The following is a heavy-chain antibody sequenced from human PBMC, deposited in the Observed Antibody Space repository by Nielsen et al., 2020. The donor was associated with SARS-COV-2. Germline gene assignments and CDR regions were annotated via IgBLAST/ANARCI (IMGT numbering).Heavy chain of an antibody. Sequence: GGSLRLSCAASGVAVNDVYMSWVRQAPGKGLEWISRINREGYTRDYADSVKGRFTISRDNAANTLSLQMRSLRAEDTAVYFCIRAGTYNYGLAYWGQGVLVKVSS. D-gene: IGHD5-18*01. V-gene: IGHV3-74*01. J-gene: IGHJ4*02. CDR3: IRAGTYNYGLAY. CDR1: GVAVNDVY. CDR2: INREGYTR.